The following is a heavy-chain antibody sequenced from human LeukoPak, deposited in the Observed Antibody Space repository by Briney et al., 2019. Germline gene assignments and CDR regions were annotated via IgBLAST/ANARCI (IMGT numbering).Heavy chain of an antibody. CDR1: GYSFTTYW. Sequence: ESLKISCKGSGYSFTTYWIGWVRHMPGKGLEWMGIIYPGDSDTRYSPSFQGQVTFSADKSISTAYLQWSSLKASDTAMYYCARRDRGLYYFDYWGQGTLVTVSS. V-gene: IGHV5-51*01. CDR2: IYPGDSDT. J-gene: IGHJ4*02. D-gene: IGHD2-21*02. CDR3: ARRDRGLYYFDY.